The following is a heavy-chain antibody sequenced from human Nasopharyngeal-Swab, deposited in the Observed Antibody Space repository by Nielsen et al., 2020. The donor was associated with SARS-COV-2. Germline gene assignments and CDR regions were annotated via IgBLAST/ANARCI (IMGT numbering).Heavy chain of an antibody. V-gene: IGHV1-18*04. CDR2: ISADNGNT. Sequence: ASVKVSCKASGYTFTSYVISWVRQAPGQGLEWMGWISADNGNTKYAQKLQGRVTMTTDTSTSTAHMELRSLRFDDTAVYYCARGALGYCSSTSCITAFDYWGQGPLVTVSS. J-gene: IGHJ4*02. D-gene: IGHD2-2*01. CDR3: ARGALGYCSSTSCITAFDY. CDR1: GYTFTSYV.